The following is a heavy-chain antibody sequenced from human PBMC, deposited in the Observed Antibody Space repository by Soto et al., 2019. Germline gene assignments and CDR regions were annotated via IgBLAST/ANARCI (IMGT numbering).Heavy chain of an antibody. J-gene: IGHJ4*02. CDR3: AKADSSGYYPPYYFDY. CDR2: MSGSGGHT. V-gene: IGHV3-23*01. Sequence: EVHLLESGGGLVQPGGSLRLSCAASGFTFSSQAMNWVRQAPGKGLEWVSGMSGSGGHTYYADSVKGRFTISRDNSKNTLFLQLNNLRADDAAVYYCAKADSSGYYPPYYFDYWGQGSLVTVSS. D-gene: IGHD3-22*01. CDR1: GFTFSSQA.